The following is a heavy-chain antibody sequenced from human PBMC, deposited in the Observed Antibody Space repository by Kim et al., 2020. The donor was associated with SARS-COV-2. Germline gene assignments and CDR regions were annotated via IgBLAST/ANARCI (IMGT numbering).Heavy chain of an antibody. V-gene: IGHV4-39*01. J-gene: IGHJ3*02. D-gene: IGHD3-10*01. CDR3: ARSYSGPFDI. CDR2: GPT. Sequence: GPTYSNPSLKRRVTMSVDTSKNQFSLRLSSATAADTAVYYCARSYSGPFDIWGQGTMVTVSS.